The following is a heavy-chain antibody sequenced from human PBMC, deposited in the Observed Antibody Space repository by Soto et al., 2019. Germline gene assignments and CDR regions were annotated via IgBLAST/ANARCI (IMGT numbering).Heavy chain of an antibody. V-gene: IGHV3-30*18. CDR3: AKDSIAAAENFQH. D-gene: IGHD6-13*01. CDR2: ISYDGSNK. Sequence: QVQLVESGGGVVQPGRSLRLSCAASGFTFSSYGMQWVRQAPGKGLEWVAVISYDGSNKYYADSVKGRFTISRDNSKNTLYLQMNSLRAEDTAVYYCAKDSIAAAENFQHWGQGTLVTVSS. J-gene: IGHJ1*01. CDR1: GFTFSSYG.